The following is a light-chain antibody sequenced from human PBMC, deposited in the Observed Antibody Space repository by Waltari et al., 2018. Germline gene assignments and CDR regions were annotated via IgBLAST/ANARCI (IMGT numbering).Light chain of an antibody. J-gene: IGKJ3*01. CDR2: LGS. CDR1: QSLLQSNGHDF. CDR3: MQSLQTPFT. Sequence: EIVMTQSPLYLPVTPGETASISCRSSQSLLQSNGHDFLDWYLQKPGLSPQLLIYLGSNRASGVPDRFSGSGSGTDFTLKISSVEAEDVGVYYCMQSLQTPFTFGPGTKVDFK. V-gene: IGKV2-28*01.